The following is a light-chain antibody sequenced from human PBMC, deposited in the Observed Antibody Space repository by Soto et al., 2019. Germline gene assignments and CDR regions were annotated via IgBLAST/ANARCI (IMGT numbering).Light chain of an antibody. CDR3: SSFPTSSTLYV. CDR2: EVS. Sequence: QSALTQPASVSGSPGQSITFSCTGTSSDVGGYNFVSWYQQHPGKAPKLMIYEVSNRPSGVSNRFSGSKSGNTASLTISGLQAEDEADYYCSSFPTSSTLYVFGTGTKLTVL. V-gene: IGLV2-14*01. CDR1: SSDVGGYNF. J-gene: IGLJ1*01.